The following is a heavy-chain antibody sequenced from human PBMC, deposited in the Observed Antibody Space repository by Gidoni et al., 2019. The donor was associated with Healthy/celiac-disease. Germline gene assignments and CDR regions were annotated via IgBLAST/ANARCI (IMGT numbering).Heavy chain of an antibody. CDR3: ARPPGFIAARPGPEASGYGMDV. CDR2: INRDGSST. V-gene: IGHV3-74*01. D-gene: IGHD6-6*01. CDR1: GFTFSSSW. Sequence: EVQLVESGGGLVQPGGSLRLSCAASGFTFSSSWMHWVRQAPGKGLVWVSRINRDGSSTSYADSVKGRFTISRDNAKNTLYLQMNSLRAEDTAVYYCARPPGFIAARPGPEASGYGMDVWGQGTTVTVSS. J-gene: IGHJ6*02.